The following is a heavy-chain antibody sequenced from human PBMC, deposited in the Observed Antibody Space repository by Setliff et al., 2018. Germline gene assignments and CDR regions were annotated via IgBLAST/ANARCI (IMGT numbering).Heavy chain of an antibody. D-gene: IGHD1-1*01. V-gene: IGHV4-59*01. CDR2: IFYSGNT. J-gene: IGHJ3*02. CDR1: GGSMTSYY. Sequence: PSETLSLTCTVSGGSMTSYYWTWIRQPLGEGLEWIGYIFYSGNTEYNPSLKSRVTISVDTSKSQFSLKLTSVTAADTAVYYCARIRGPTGNCQEAFDIWSEGTMVTVSS. CDR3: ARIRGPTGNCQEAFDI.